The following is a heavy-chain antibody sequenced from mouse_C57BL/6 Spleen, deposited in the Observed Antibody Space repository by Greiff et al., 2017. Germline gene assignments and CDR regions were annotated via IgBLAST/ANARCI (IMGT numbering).Heavy chain of an antibody. D-gene: IGHD1-1*01. CDR1: GYAFSSSW. V-gene: IGHV1-82*01. CDR2: IYPGDGDT. Sequence: QVQLQQPGPELVKPGASVKISCKASGYAFSSSWMNWVKQRPGKGLEWIGRIYPGDGDTNYNGKFKGKATLTADKSSSTAYMQLSSLTSEDSAVYFCARGITTVAATGAYWGQGTLVTVSA. J-gene: IGHJ3*01. CDR3: ARGITTVAATGAY.